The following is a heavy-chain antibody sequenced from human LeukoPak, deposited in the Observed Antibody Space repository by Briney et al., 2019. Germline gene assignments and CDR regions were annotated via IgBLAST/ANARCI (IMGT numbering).Heavy chain of an antibody. CDR2: IYYSGST. CDR3: ARHRDGYHFDY. V-gene: IGHV4-59*08. J-gene: IGHJ4*02. Sequence: PSETLSLTCTVSGGSISSYYWSWIRQPPGKGLEWIGYIYYSGSTNYNPSLKSRVIMSVDTSKNQFSLNLSFVTAADTAVYYCARHRDGYHFDYWGQGTLATVSS. CDR1: GGSISSYY. D-gene: IGHD5-24*01.